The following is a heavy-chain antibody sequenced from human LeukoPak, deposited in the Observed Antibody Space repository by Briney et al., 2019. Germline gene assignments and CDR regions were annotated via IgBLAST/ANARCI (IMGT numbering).Heavy chain of an antibody. CDR2: IWYDGSIK. CDR1: GFTFSTYG. V-gene: IGHV3-33*01. Sequence: PGGSLRLSCAASGFTFSTYGMHWVRQAPGKGLEWVAVIWYDGSIKYYADSVKGRFTISRDNSKNTSNLQMNSLRVEDTAVYYCTRAVGPFDIWGQGTIVIVSS. CDR3: TRAVGPFDI. J-gene: IGHJ3*02.